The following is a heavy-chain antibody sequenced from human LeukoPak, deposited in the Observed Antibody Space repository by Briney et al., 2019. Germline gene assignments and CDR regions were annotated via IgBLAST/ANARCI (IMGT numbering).Heavy chain of an antibody. CDR1: GFTFSSYS. Sequence: GGSLRLSCAASGFTFSSYSMNWVRQAPGKGLEWVSCISSSSSTIYYADSVKGRFTISRDNAKNSLYLQMNSLRAEDTALYHCARDGSGSYYSDSINAFDIWGQGTMVTVSS. CDR3: ARDGSGSYYSDSINAFDI. J-gene: IGHJ3*02. D-gene: IGHD1-26*01. V-gene: IGHV3-48*04. CDR2: ISSSSSTI.